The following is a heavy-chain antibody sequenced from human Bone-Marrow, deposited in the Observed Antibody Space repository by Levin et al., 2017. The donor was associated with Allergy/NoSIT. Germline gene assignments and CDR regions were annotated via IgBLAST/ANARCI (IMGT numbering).Heavy chain of an antibody. V-gene: IGHV4-59*01. Sequence: SETLSLTCTVSGGSISSYYWSWIRQPPGKGLEWIGYIYYSGSTNYNPSLKSRVTISVDTSKNQFSLKLSSVTAADTAVYYCSRYYDFWSGYFDYWGQGTLVTVSS. CDR1: GGSISSYY. D-gene: IGHD3-3*01. CDR3: SRYYDFWSGYFDY. J-gene: IGHJ4*02. CDR2: IYYSGST.